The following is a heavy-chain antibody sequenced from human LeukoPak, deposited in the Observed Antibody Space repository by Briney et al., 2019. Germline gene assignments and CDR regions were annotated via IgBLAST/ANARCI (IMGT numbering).Heavy chain of an antibody. CDR2: IYYSGST. D-gene: IGHD3-10*01. Sequence: SETLSLTCTVSGGSISSSSYYWGWIRQPPGKGLEWIGSIYYSGSTYYNPSLKSRVTISVDTSKNQFSLKLSSVTAADTAVYYCASVYGSGSYLVHWGPGTLVPVSS. CDR1: GGSISSSSYY. CDR3: ASVYGSGSYLVH. V-gene: IGHV4-39*07. J-gene: IGHJ4*02.